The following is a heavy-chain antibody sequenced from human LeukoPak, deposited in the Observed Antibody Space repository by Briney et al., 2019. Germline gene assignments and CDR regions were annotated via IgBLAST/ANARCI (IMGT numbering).Heavy chain of an antibody. Sequence: SETLSLTCTVSGGSMRNSYWNWIRQPPGKGLEWIGYMYYSGSYSYNPSLRSRVSMSVDRYKNQISLKLTSVTAADTAVYYCARDVAEDADNGGYGWFDPWGQGTLVTVSS. D-gene: IGHD1-1*01. J-gene: IGHJ5*02. V-gene: IGHV4-59*01. CDR2: MYYSGSY. CDR3: ARDVAEDADNGGYGWFDP. CDR1: GGSMRNSY.